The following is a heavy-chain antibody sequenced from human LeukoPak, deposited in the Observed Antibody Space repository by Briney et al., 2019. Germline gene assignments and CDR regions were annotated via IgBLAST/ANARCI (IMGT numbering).Heavy chain of an antibody. CDR2: IYHSGST. V-gene: IGHV4-4*02. D-gene: IGHD3-22*01. J-gene: IGHJ4*02. CDR1: GGSISSSNW. Sequence: NASGTLSLTCAVSGGSISSSNWWSWVRQPPGKGLEWMGEIYHSGSTNYNPSLKSRVTISVDKSKNQFSLKLSSVTAADTAVYYCARAGDSSGYYSGSSDYWGQGTLVTVSS. CDR3: ARAGDSSGYYSGSSDY.